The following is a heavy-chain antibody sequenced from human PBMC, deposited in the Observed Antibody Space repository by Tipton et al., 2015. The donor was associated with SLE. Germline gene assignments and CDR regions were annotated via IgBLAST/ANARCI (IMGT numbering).Heavy chain of an antibody. D-gene: IGHD6-13*01. V-gene: IGHV4-61*09. CDR2: IYTSGST. CDR1: GGSISSSNYY. CDR3: ARDSSSWSFYGMDV. J-gene: IGHJ6*02. Sequence: TLSLTCTVSGGSISSSNYYWGWIRQPPGKGLEWIGHIYTSGSTNYNPSLKSRVTISVDTSKNQFSLKLSSVTAADTAVYYCARDSSSWSFYGMDVWGQGTTVTVSS.